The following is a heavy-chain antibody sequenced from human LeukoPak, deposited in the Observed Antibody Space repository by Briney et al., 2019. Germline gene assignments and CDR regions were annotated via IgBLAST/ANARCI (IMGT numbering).Heavy chain of an antibody. CDR1: GGSFSGYY. CDR3: ARANSGSYSFFDY. D-gene: IGHD1-26*01. J-gene: IGHJ4*02. Sequence: PSETLSLTCAVYGGSFSGYYWSWIRQPPGKGLEWIGEINHSGSTNYNPSVKSRVTISVDTSKNQFSLKLSSVTAADTAVYYCARANSGSYSFFDYWGQGTLVTVSS. CDR2: INHSGST. V-gene: IGHV4-34*01.